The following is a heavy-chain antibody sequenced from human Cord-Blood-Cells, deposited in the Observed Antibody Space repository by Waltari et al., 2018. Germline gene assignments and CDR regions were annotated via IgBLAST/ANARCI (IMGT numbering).Heavy chain of an antibody. Sequence: QVQLQESGPGLVKPSETLSLPCAVSGYSISSGSYWGCLRQPPGKGLEWIGSIYHSGSTYYNPSLKSRVTISVDTSKNQFSLKLSSVTAADTAVYYCARGHNSSGSPIDYWGQGTLVTVSS. J-gene: IGHJ4*02. CDR1: GYSISSGSY. CDR2: IYHSGST. V-gene: IGHV4-38-2*01. CDR3: ARGHNSSGSPIDY. D-gene: IGHD6-19*01.